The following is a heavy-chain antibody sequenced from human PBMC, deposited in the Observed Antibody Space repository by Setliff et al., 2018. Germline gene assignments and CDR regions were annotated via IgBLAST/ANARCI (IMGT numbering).Heavy chain of an antibody. J-gene: IGHJ4*02. CDR3: ATSGFCSAGSCYSFDD. Sequence: SETLSLTCGVSGGGGSFSAYYWSWIRQPPGKGLEWIGEISPGGSTIYNPSLRSRVTMSVDTAKNRFSLNLTSVTAADTAVYYCATSGFCSAGSCYSFDDWGQGALVTAPQ. D-gene: IGHD6-19*01. CDR2: ISPGGST. CDR1: GGGGSFSAYY. V-gene: IGHV4-34*01.